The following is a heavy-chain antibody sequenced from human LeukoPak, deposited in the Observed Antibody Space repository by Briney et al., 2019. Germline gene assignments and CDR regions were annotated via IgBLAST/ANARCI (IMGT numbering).Heavy chain of an antibody. Sequence: XSGDYYWSWIXQXXXKGLEWIGYIYYSGSTYYNPSLKSRVTISVDTSKNQFSLKLSSVTAADTAVYYCARGGDCGGDCYLDYWGQGTLVTVSS. D-gene: IGHD2-21*02. J-gene: IGHJ4*02. V-gene: IGHV4-30-4*01. CDR2: IYYSGST. CDR3: ARGGDCGGDCYLDY. CDR1: XSGDYY.